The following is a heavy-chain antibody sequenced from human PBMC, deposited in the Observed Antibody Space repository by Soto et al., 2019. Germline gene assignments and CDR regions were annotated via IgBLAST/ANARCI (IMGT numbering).Heavy chain of an antibody. V-gene: IGHV1-3*01. CDR1: GYTFTSYS. Sequence: GPSVEVSCKASGYTFTSYSMHWVRQAPGQRLEWMGWINAGNGNTKYSQKFQGRVTITRDTSASTAYMELSSLRSEDTAVYYCARSRSSSWWFDPWGQGTLVTSPQ. D-gene: IGHD6-6*01. CDR2: INAGNGNT. CDR3: ARSRSSSWWFDP. J-gene: IGHJ5*02.